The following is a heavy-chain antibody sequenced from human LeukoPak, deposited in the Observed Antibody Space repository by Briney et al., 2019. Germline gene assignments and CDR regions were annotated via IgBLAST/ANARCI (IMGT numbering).Heavy chain of an antibody. CDR3: AREALRSPYSSSWYFYYYYYYMDV. CDR2: ISSSSSYI. Sequence: PGGSLRLSCAASGFTFSSYSMNWVRQAPGKGLEWVSSISSSSSYIYYADSVKGRFTISRDNAKNSLYLQMNSLRAEDTAVYYCAREALRSPYSSSWYFYYYYYYMDVWGKGTTVTISS. V-gene: IGHV3-21*04. J-gene: IGHJ6*03. CDR1: GFTFSSYS. D-gene: IGHD6-13*01.